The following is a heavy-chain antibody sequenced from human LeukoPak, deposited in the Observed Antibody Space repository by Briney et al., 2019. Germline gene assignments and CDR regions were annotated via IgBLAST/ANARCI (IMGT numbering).Heavy chain of an antibody. CDR1: GYNFTSFW. D-gene: IGHD1-1*01. Sequence: LGESLKISCKASGYNFTSFWIGWVRQMPGKGLEWMGIIYPGDSDTRYSPSFQGQVTISVDKSINTAYLQWSSLKASDTAMYYCARPWRSVDAFDIWALETMVTVSS. CDR2: IYPGDSDT. V-gene: IGHV5-51*01. J-gene: IGHJ3*02. CDR3: ARPWRSVDAFDI.